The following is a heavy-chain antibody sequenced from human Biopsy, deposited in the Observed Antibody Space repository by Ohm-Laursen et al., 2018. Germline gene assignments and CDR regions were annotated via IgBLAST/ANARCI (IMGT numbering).Heavy chain of an antibody. CDR1: GGTFTNHA. CDR2: SIPLFNTA. V-gene: IGHV1-69*06. CDR3: ARFPLGAYDDSGSYRAVEHWYFDL. Sequence: SSVKASCKASGGTFTNHAVGCARQAPGQGLGWVGSSIPLFNTANYADKFQGRVTLTSGKSTTTAYMELSSLRSEDTAIYYCARFPLGAYDDSGSYRAVEHWYFDLWGRGTLVTVSS. J-gene: IGHJ2*01. D-gene: IGHD3-22*01.